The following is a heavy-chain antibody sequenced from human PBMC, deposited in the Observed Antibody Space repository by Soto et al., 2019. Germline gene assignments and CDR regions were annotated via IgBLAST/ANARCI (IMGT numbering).Heavy chain of an antibody. V-gene: IGHV1-69*06. CDR2: IIPIFGTA. D-gene: IGHD2-21*01. CDR3: ARAPHPHIVVVIAFEDYYYGMDV. Sequence: QVQLVQSGAEAKKPGSSVKVSCKASGGTFSSYAISWVRQAPGQGLEWMGGIIPIFGTANYAQKFQGRVTITADKSTSTAYMELGSLGYEDTAVYYCARAPHPHIVVVIAFEDYYYGMDVWGQGTTVTVSS. J-gene: IGHJ6*02. CDR1: GGTFSSYA.